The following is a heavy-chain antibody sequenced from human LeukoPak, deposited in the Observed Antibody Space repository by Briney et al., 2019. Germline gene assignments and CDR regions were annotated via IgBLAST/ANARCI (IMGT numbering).Heavy chain of an antibody. V-gene: IGHV3-7*01. CDR3: VRDGGVSGYDLLDY. D-gene: IGHD5-12*01. J-gene: IGHJ4*02. CDR2: INQDGSEE. CDR1: GFTFDDYG. Sequence: GGSLRLSCAASGFTFDDYGMSWVRQAPGKGLEWVAHINQDGSEEHYMDSVKARFTISRDNAKNSLSLQMNSLRAEDTAVYYCVRDGGVSGYDLLDYWGQGTLVTVSS.